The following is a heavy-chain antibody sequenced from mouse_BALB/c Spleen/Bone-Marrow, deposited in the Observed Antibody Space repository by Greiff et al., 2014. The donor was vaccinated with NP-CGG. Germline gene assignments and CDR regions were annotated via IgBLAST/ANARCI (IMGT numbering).Heavy chain of an antibody. V-gene: IGHV5-12-2*01. Sequence: DVMLVESGGGLVQPGGSLKLSCEASGFTFSSYTMSWVRQTPEKRLEWVAYISNGGGSTYYPDTVKGRFTISRDNAKNNLYLQMNRQMSKEAAMYYYARHGISRGYSVDYGGQGTTLTVSS. CDR2: ISNGGGST. CDR3: ARHGISRGYSVDY. J-gene: IGHJ2*01. CDR1: GFTFSSYT. D-gene: IGHD1-1*01.